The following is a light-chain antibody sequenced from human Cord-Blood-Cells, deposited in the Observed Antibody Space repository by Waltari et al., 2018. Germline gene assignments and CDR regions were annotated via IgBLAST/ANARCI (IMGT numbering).Light chain of an antibody. Sequence: QSVLTQPPSASGTPGQRVTISCSGSSSNIGRNTVNWYQQLPGTAPKLLIYSNNKRPSGVPDRFSGAKSGTSASLAVSGVQSEDEADYYCAAWDDSLNGYVFGTGTKVTVL. J-gene: IGLJ1*01. V-gene: IGLV1-44*01. CDR2: SNN. CDR1: SSNIGRNT. CDR3: AAWDDSLNGYV.